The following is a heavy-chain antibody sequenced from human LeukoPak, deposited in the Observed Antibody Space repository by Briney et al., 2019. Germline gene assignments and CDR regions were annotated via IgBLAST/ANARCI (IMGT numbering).Heavy chain of an antibody. V-gene: IGHV4-31*03. D-gene: IGHD3-22*01. CDR1: GASFNSGDQY. J-gene: IGHJ4*02. CDR2: IYPSGSL. Sequence: SETLSLTCTVSGASFNSGDQYWNWIRHSPGTGLEWIESIYPSGSLYNNPSLESRVTISIHTSKNQFSLNLNSVTAAETAVYFCSRGLDSRKLGYWGQGTLVTVSS. CDR3: SRGLDSRKLGY.